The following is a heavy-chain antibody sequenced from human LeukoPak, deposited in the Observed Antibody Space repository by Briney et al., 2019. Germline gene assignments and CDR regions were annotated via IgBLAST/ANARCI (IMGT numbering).Heavy chain of an antibody. CDR3: ARAPYGDNGYTAEVADY. D-gene: IGHD3-16*01. CDR2: INSDNTV. V-gene: IGHV3-48*03. J-gene: IGHJ4*02. CDR1: GFTLSSSE. Sequence: PGGSLRLSCAASGFTLSSSEMDWVRQAPGKGLEWVSYINSDNTVLYADSVKGRFTISRDNSKNTLYLQMNSLRAEDTAVYYCARAPYGDNGYTAEVADYWGQGTLVTVSS.